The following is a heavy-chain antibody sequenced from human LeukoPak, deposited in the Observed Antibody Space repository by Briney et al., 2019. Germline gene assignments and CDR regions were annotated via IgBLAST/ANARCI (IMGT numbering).Heavy chain of an antibody. CDR3: ARDYYDSSGYLPGSHDAFDI. D-gene: IGHD3-22*01. J-gene: IGHJ3*02. CDR1: GGSFSGYC. Sequence: PSETLSLTCAVYGGSFSGYCWSWIRQPPGKGLEWIGEINHSGSTNYNPSLKSRVTISVDTSKDQFSLKLSSVTAADTAVYYCARDYYDSSGYLPGSHDAFDIWGQGTMVTVSS. V-gene: IGHV4-34*01. CDR2: INHSGST.